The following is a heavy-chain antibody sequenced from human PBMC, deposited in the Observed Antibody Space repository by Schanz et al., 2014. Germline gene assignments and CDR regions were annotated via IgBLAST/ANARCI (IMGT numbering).Heavy chain of an antibody. V-gene: IGHV3-23*04. D-gene: IGHD3-10*01. CDR2: LSEGGGGT. CDR1: GFTLSNYA. CDR3: ARIGGSVFDY. Sequence: EVQLVESGGGLAQPGGSLRLSCAASGFTLSNYAMSWVRQAPGKGLEWVSALSEGGGGTHYADSVRGRFTISSDSSKNTLYLQMSSLRADDTAVYYCARIGGSVFDYWAQGTLVTVSS. J-gene: IGHJ4*02.